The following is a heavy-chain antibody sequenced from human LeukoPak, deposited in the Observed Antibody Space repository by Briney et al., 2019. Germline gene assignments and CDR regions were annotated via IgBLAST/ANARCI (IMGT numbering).Heavy chain of an antibody. CDR2: ISYDGSNK. CDR1: GFTFSSYA. CDR3: ARDRVSVGTVTTPGY. D-gene: IGHD4-17*01. J-gene: IGHJ4*02. V-gene: IGHV3-30*04. Sequence: GRCLRLSCAASGFTFSSYATHWVCQAPGKGLGWVAVISYDGSNKYYADSVKGRFTISRDNAKNTLYLQMNSLRAEDTAVYYCARDRVSVGTVTTPGYWGQGTLVTVSS.